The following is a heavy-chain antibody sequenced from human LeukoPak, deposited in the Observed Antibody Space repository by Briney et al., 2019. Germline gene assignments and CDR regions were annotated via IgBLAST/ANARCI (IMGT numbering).Heavy chain of an antibody. CDR1: GGSISSYY. D-gene: IGHD5-12*01. V-gene: IGHV4-59*01. CDR2: IYHSGST. Sequence: PSETLSLTCTVSGGSISSYYWSWIRQPPGKGLEWIGYIYHSGSTKYNPSLKSRVTISVDTSKNQFSLKLSSVTAADTAVYYCARDGYSGNDGLWGQGSLVTVSS. CDR3: ARDGYSGNDGL. J-gene: IGHJ4*02.